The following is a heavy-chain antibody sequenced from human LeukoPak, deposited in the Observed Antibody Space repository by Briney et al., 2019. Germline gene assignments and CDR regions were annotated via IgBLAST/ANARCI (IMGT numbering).Heavy chain of an antibody. CDR2: ISGSGGST. D-gene: IGHD3-22*01. CDR3: ARDHYYYDSSGYPGTY. J-gene: IGHJ4*02. Sequence: QSGGSLRLSCAASGFTFSSYAMSWVRQAPGKGLEWVSAISGSGGSTYYADSVKGRFTISRDNSKNTLYLQMNSLRAEDTAVYYCARDHYYYDSSGYPGTYWGQGTLVTVSS. V-gene: IGHV3-23*01. CDR1: GFTFSSYA.